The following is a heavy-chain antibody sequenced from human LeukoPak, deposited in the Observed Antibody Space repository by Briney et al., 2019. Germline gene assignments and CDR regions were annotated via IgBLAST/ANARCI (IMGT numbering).Heavy chain of an antibody. D-gene: IGHD6-13*01. J-gene: IGHJ4*02. CDR2: ISTSGST. Sequence: PSETLSLTCTVSGDSIGYYYWSWIRQPAGKGLEWIGRISTSGSTNYNPSLKSRVTMSVDTSKNQFSLKLSSVTAADTAVYYCARDVVAAAGSFDYWGQGTLVTVSS. CDR3: ARDVVAAAGSFDY. V-gene: IGHV4-4*07. CDR1: GDSIGYYY.